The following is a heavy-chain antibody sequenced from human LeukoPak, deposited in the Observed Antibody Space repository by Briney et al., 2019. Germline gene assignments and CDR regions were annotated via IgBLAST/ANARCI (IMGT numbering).Heavy chain of an antibody. V-gene: IGHV4-59*12. Sequence: SETLSLTCTVSGGSISSYYWSWIRQPPGKGLEWIGYIHYSGSTNHNPSLKSRVTISVDTSKNQFSLKLSSVTAADTAVYYCARPSYCSSTSCYAFDIWGQGTMVTVSS. D-gene: IGHD2-2*01. CDR3: ARPSYCSSTSCYAFDI. CDR2: IHYSGST. J-gene: IGHJ3*02. CDR1: GGSISSYY.